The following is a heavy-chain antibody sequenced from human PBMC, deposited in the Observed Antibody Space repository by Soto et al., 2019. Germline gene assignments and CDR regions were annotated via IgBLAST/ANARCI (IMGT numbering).Heavy chain of an antibody. Sequence: GGSLRLSCAASGFTFSSYGMHWVRQAPGKGLEWVAVIWYDGSNKYYADSVKGRFTISRDNSKNTLYLQMNSLRAEDTAVYYCARDGERILTGFDNWFDPWGQGTLVTVSS. CDR2: IWYDGSNK. CDR1: GFTFSSYG. V-gene: IGHV3-33*01. CDR3: ARDGERILTGFDNWFDP. D-gene: IGHD3-9*01. J-gene: IGHJ5*02.